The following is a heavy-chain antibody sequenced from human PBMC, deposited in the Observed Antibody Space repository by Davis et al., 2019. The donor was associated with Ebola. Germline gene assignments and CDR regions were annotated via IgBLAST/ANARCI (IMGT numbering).Heavy chain of an antibody. Sequence: GGSLRLSCKGSGYSFTSYWISWVRQMPGKGLEWMGRIDPSDSYTNYSPSFQGHVTISADKSISTAYLQWSSLKASDTAMYYCARGDYYYDSVSVWGQGTLVTVSS. J-gene: IGHJ1*01. CDR3: ARGDYYYDSVSV. CDR2: IDPSDSYT. CDR1: GYSFTSYW. D-gene: IGHD3-22*01. V-gene: IGHV5-10-1*01.